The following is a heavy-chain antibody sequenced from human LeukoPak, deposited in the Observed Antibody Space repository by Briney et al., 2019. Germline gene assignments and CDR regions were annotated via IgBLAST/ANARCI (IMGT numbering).Heavy chain of an antibody. J-gene: IGHJ6*02. CDR1: GGSISSGGYY. CDR3: ARDPELATPYYYGIDV. CDR2: IYYSGST. Sequence: SETLSLTCTVSGGSISSGGYYWSWIRQHPGKGLEWIGYIYYSGSTYYNPSLKSRVTISVDTSKNQFSLKLSSVTAADTAVYYCARDPELATPYYYGIDVWGQGITVTVSS. V-gene: IGHV4-31*03. D-gene: IGHD1-14*01.